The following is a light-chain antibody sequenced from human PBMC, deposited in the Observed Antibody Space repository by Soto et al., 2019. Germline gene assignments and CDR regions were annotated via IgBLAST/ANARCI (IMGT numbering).Light chain of an antibody. CDR3: QQYNYWPPIT. CDR2: GIY. J-gene: IGKJ5*01. V-gene: IGKV3-15*01. Sequence: TLSVSTGETATLSCRASQVLGTNLAWYQQKPGQSPTLLIYGIYIRATGVPVRFTGSGSGTEFTLTITSLQSEDFATYYCQQYNYWPPITFAQRTRLAIK. CDR1: QVLGTN.